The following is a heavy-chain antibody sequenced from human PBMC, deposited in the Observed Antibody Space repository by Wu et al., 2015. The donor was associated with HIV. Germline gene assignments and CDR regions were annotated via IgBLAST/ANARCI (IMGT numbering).Heavy chain of an antibody. CDR3: AREERGYSYGPDLYGMDV. J-gene: IGHJ6*02. CDR1: GYTFTSYG. D-gene: IGHD5-18*01. V-gene: IGHV1-18*01. CDR2: ISDYNGNT. Sequence: QVHLVQSEAEVKKPGASMKVSCKTSGYTFTSYGINWVRQAPGQGLEWMGWISDYNGNTNYAPKLQGRVTMTTDTSTSTAYMELRSLRSDDTAVYYCAREERGYSYGPDLYGMDVWGQGTTVTVSS.